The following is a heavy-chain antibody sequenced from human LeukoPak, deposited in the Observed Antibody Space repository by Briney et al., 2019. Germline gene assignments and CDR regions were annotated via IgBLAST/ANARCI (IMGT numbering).Heavy chain of an antibody. CDR2: ISGNGGST. J-gene: IGHJ6*02. D-gene: IGHD3-10*01. CDR1: GFTFSSSA. CDR3: AKRSRRLTIVRGVPREDV. Sequence: GGSLRLSCAASGFTFSSSAMSWVRQVPGKGLEWVSGISGNGGSTYYADSVKGRFTISRDNSKNTLYLQMNSLRAEDTAVYYCAKRSRRLTIVRGVPREDVWGQGTTVTVSS. V-gene: IGHV3-23*01.